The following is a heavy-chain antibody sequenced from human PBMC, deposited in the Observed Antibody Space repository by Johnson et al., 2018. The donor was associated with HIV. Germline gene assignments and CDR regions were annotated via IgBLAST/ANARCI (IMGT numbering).Heavy chain of an antibody. Sequence: VQLVESGGGLVQPGGSLRFSCAVSGFTFSSYAMSWVRQAPGKGLEWVSAISGSGGSTYYADSVKGRFTISRDNSKNTLFLQMNSLRVEDTAIYYCAGRSSAWYEDAFDIWGQGTMVSVSS. J-gene: IGHJ3*02. CDR1: GFTFSSYA. CDR2: ISGSGGST. V-gene: IGHV3-23*04. D-gene: IGHD6-19*01. CDR3: AGRSSAWYEDAFDI.